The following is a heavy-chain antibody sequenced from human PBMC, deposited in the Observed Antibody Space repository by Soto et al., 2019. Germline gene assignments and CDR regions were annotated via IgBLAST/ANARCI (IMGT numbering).Heavy chain of an antibody. V-gene: IGHV1-69*12. J-gene: IGHJ6*02. D-gene: IGHD1-1*01. Sequence: QVQLVQSGAEVLKPGSSVKVSCKASGDTFDTFAISWVRQAPGQGLEWMGGIIPIFRTPDYAQKFQGRVTITAYVSTSTAYMEQSSLRSEDRAVYYCARNKDREQLGGNYYYALDVWGQGTTVTVSS. CDR3: ARNKDREQLGGNYYYALDV. CDR2: IIPIFRTP. CDR1: GDTFDTFA.